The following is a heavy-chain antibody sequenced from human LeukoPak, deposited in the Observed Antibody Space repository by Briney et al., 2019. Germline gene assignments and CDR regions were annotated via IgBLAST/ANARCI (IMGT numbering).Heavy chain of an antibody. CDR1: GYTFTGYY. V-gene: IGHV1-2*02. CDR3: ARLSGDYYDSSGYPFDY. J-gene: IGHJ4*02. D-gene: IGHD3-22*01. Sequence: ASVKVSCKASGYTFTGYYMHWVRQAPGQGLEWMGWINPNSGGTNYAQKFQGRVTMTRDTSISTAYMELSRLRSDDTAVYYCARLSGDYYDSSGYPFDYWGQGTLVTVSS. CDR2: INPNSGGT.